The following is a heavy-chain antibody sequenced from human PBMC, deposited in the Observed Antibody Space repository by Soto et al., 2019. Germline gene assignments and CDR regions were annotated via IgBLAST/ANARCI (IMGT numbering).Heavy chain of an antibody. V-gene: IGHV4-34*02. CDR1: GGSLRGSY. Sequence: QVHLQQWGAGLLKPSETLSLTCGVYGGSLRGSYWSWIRQPPGKALEWLGKVTHSGSTTFNPSLKGRRIVSVDTSENQFFLKLTPFAPADTAVYYCWRSHIPVYGPVPDYFDSWGQGTLVTVSS. D-gene: IGHD2-21*01. CDR2: VTHSGST. CDR3: WRSHIPVYGPVPDYFDS. J-gene: IGHJ4*02.